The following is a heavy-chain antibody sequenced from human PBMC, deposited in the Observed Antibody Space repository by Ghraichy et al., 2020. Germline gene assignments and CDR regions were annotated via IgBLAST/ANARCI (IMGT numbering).Heavy chain of an antibody. V-gene: IGHV1-46*01. J-gene: IGHJ6*02. D-gene: IGHD1-7*01. CDR3: ARDQYGLELPNYYYYYGMDV. CDR2: INPSGGST. Sequence: ASVKVSCKASGYTFTSYYMHWVRQAPGQGLEWMGIINPSGGSTSYAQKFQGRVTMTRDTSTSTVYMELSSLRSEDTAVYYCARDQYGLELPNYYYYYGMDVWGQGTTVTVSS. CDR1: GYTFTSYY.